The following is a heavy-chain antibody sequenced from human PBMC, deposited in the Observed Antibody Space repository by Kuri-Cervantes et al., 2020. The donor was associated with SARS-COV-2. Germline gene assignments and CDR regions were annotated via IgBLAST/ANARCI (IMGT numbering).Heavy chain of an antibody. CDR3: ARRVVTAKGTAFDI. V-gene: IGHV4-30-2*01. CDR2: IYHSGST. D-gene: IGHD2-21*02. Sequence: SETLSLTCTVSGGSISSGDYYWSWIRQPPGKGLEWIGYIYHSGSTYYNPSLKSRVTISVDRSKNQFSLKLSSVTAADTAVYYCARRVVTAKGTAFDIWGQGTMVTVSS. J-gene: IGHJ3*02. CDR1: GGSISSGDYY.